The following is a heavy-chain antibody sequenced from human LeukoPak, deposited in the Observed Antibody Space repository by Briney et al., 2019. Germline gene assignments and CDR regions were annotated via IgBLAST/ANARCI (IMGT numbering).Heavy chain of an antibody. D-gene: IGHD1-14*01. Sequence: SETLSLTCAVYGGSFSGYYWSWIRQPPGKGLEWIGEINHSGSTNYNPSLKSRVTISVDTSKNQFSLKLSSVTAADTAVYYCARGGLAEPFELDYWGQGTLVTVSS. CDR3: ARGGLAEPFELDY. V-gene: IGHV4-34*01. J-gene: IGHJ4*02. CDR1: GGSFSGYY. CDR2: INHSGST.